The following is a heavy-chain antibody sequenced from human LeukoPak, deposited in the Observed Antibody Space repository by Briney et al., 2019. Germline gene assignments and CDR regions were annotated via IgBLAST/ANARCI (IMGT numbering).Heavy chain of an antibody. CDR2: IRYDESTQ. J-gene: IGHJ6*03. CDR3: AKDTPNLHNKFDWGYMDV. V-gene: IGHV3-30*02. D-gene: IGHD7-27*01. CDR1: GFTFNSYC. Sequence: PGGSLRLSCAASGFTFNSYCMHWVRQAPGRGLEWVAFIRYDESTQYYADSVKGRFTISRDNSKKTLYLQMNSLRVEDTAVYSCAKDTPNLHNKFDWGYMDVWGKGTTVTVSS.